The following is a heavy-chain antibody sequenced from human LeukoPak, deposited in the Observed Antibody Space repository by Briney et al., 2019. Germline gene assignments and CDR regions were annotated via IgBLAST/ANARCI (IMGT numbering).Heavy chain of an antibody. CDR1: GGSISSGGYS. CDR3: ARWHVATMFDY. J-gene: IGHJ4*02. V-gene: IGHV4-30-2*01. CDR2: IYHSGST. Sequence: PSETLSLTCAVSGGSISSGGYSWSWIRQPPGKSLEWIGYIYHSGSTYYNPSLKSRVTISVDRSKNQFSLKLSSVTAADTAVYYCARWHVATMFDYWGQGTLVTVSS. D-gene: IGHD5-12*01.